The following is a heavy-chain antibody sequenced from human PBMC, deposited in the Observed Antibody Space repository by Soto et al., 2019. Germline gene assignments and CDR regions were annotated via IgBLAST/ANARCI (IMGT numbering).Heavy chain of an antibody. CDR2: TYYRSKWYN. Sequence: PSQTLSLTCAISGDSVSSNSAAWNWIRQSPSRGLEWLGRTYYRSKWYNDYAVSVKSRITINPDTSKNQFSLQLNSVTPEDTSVYYCARGIAAADRGGFDPWGQGTLVTVSS. CDR3: ARGIAAADRGGFDP. CDR1: GDSVSSNSAA. J-gene: IGHJ5*02. D-gene: IGHD6-13*01. V-gene: IGHV6-1*01.